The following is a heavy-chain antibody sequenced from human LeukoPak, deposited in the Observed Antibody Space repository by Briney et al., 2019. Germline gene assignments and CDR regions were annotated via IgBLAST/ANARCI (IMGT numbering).Heavy chain of an antibody. CDR3: ARDRYYYDSSARYFDY. J-gene: IGHJ4*02. V-gene: IGHV4-39*07. CDR1: GGSISSSSYY. D-gene: IGHD3-22*01. Sequence: SETLSLTCTVSGGSISSSSYYWGWIRQPPGEGLEWIGSIYYSGSTYYNPSLKSRVTMSVDTSKNQFSLKLSSVTAADTAVYYCARDRYYYDSSARYFDYWGQGTLVTVSS. CDR2: IYYSGST.